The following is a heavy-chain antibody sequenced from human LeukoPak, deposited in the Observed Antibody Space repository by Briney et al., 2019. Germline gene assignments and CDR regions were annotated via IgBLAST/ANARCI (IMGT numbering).Heavy chain of an antibody. CDR3: ARIGGSWPAFDP. J-gene: IGHJ5*02. D-gene: IGHD6-13*01. V-gene: IGHV2-70*11. CDR2: IDWDDDK. CDR1: RFSLSTSGMC. Sequence: GSGPTLVKPTQTLTLTCTFSRFSLSTSGMCVSWIRQPPGKALEWLARIDWDDDKYYSTSLKTRLTISKDTSKNQVVLTMTNMDPVDTATYYCARIGGSWPAFDPWGQGTLVTVSS.